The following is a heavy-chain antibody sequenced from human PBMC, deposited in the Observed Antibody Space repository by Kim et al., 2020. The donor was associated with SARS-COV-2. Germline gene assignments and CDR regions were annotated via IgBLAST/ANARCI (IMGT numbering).Heavy chain of an antibody. CDR2: ISFDGSNK. Sequence: GGSLRLSCAASGFTFSSYDMHWVRQGPGKGLEWVALISFDGSNKYYADSVKGRFTVSRDNSKNTLYLQMNSLRAEDTAVYSCARGGYYFGLGRLILFDYWGQGNPVTVSS. D-gene: IGHD3-10*01. V-gene: IGHV3-30-3*01. CDR3: ARGGYYFGLGRLILFDY. J-gene: IGHJ4*02. CDR1: GFTFSSYD.